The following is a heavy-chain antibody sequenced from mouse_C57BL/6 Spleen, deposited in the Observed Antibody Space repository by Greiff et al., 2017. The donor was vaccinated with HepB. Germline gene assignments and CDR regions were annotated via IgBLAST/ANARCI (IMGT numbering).Heavy chain of an antibody. J-gene: IGHJ1*03. Sequence: VQLKESGAELVRPGTSVKMSCKASGYTFTNYWIGWAKQRPGHGLEWIGDIYPGGGYTNYNEKFKGKATLTADKSSSTAYMQFSSLTSEDSAIYYCARQGTTARYFDVWGTGTTVTVSS. CDR1: GYTFTNYW. CDR3: ARQGTTARYFDV. CDR2: IYPGGGYT. V-gene: IGHV1-63*01. D-gene: IGHD1-2*01.